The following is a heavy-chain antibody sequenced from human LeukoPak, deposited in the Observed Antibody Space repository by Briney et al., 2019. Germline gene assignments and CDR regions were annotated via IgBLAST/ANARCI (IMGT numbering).Heavy chain of an antibody. D-gene: IGHD3-22*01. Sequence: PGGSLRLSCAASGFSLKTYNMNWVRQAPGKGLEWVSSMTSSRYIYYADSVKGRFTNSRDDANNLVFLQMHSLRAEDTAIYYCTRDQFFDYDNDDAFDVWGQGTKVIVSS. J-gene: IGHJ3*01. V-gene: IGHV3-21*04. CDR3: TRDQFFDYDNDDAFDV. CDR2: MTSSRYI. CDR1: GFSLKTYN.